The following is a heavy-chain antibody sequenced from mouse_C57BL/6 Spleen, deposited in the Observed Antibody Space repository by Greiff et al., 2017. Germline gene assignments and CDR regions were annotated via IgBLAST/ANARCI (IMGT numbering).Heavy chain of an antibody. D-gene: IGHD1-1*01. CDR3: ARDALYGGLDY. V-gene: IGHV7-1*01. CDR2: SRNKANDYTT. CDR1: GFTFSDFY. Sequence: EVQLVESGGGLVQSGRSLRLSCATSGFTFSDFYMEWVRQAPGKGLEWIAASRNKANDYTTEYSASVKGRFIVSRDTSQSILYLQMNALRAEDTAIYYCARDALYGGLDYWGHGTTLTVSS. J-gene: IGHJ2*01.